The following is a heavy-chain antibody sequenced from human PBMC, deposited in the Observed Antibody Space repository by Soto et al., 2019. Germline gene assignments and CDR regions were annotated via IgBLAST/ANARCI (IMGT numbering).Heavy chain of an antibody. CDR1: GFTFSNSA. CDR3: ARGERQMGRLDY. Sequence: GGSLRLSCAASGFTFSNSAMSWVRQAPGKGLEWVSGFSGGGDSSYYADSVKGRFTISRDNSKNTLYLQMNSLRVEDTAVYFCARGERQMGRLDYWGQGTLVTVSS. J-gene: IGHJ4*02. CDR2: FSGGGDSS. D-gene: IGHD1-26*01. V-gene: IGHV3-23*01.